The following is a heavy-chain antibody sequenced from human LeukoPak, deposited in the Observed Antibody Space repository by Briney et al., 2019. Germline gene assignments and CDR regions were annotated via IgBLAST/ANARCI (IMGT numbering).Heavy chain of an antibody. CDR2: IYYSGST. V-gene: IGHV4-39*01. CDR1: GVSIVRHY. J-gene: IGHJ5*02. Sequence: SETLSLTCTVSGVSIVRHYWIWIRQPPGKGLEWIGSIYYSGSTYYNPSLKSRVTISVDTSKNQFSLKLSSVTAADTAVYYCARHSIWFGELSTWGQGTLVTVSS. D-gene: IGHD3-10*01. CDR3: ARHSIWFGELST.